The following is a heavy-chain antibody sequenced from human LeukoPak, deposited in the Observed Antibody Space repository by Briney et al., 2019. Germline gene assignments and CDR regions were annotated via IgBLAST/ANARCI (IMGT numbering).Heavy chain of an antibody. Sequence: PSETLSLTCAVYGGSFSNYFWSWIRQPPGKGLEWIGEMNHNGGSNYNPSLKSRVTISVDTSKNQISLNLTSVTAADTAVYYCARLNYDILCGYYAHNRFDPWGQGTLVTVSS. CDR3: ARLNYDILCGYYAHNRFDP. CDR2: MNHNGGS. V-gene: IGHV4-34*01. J-gene: IGHJ5*02. D-gene: IGHD3-9*01. CDR1: GGSFSNYF.